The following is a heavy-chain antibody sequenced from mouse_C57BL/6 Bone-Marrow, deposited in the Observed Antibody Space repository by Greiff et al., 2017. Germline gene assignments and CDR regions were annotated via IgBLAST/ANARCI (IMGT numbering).Heavy chain of an antibody. D-gene: IGHD1-1*01. CDR2: IDPENGDT. CDR1: GFNIKDDY. CDR3: TTYYDGNSFFDY. J-gene: IGHJ2*01. V-gene: IGHV14-4*01. Sequence: EVQLQQSGAELVRPGASVKLSCTASGFNIKDDYMHWVKQRPEQGLEWIGWIDPENGDTEYASKFQGKATITADTYSNTAYLQLSSLTSEDSAVYYCTTYYDGNSFFDYWGQGTTLTVSS.